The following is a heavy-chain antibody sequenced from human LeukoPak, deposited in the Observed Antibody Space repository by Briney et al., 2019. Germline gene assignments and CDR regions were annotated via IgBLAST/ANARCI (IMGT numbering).Heavy chain of an antibody. CDR2: ISRSQTYT. V-gene: IGHV3-21*01. CDR3: ARAQVGYNWFDP. J-gene: IGHJ5*01. D-gene: IGHD1-26*01. CDR1: GFSVSEYT. Sequence: GGSLRLSCAASGFSVSEYTLNWVRQAPGKGLEWLSSISRSQTYTYYAESIKGRFTISKDHAKNSLYLQMNSLRGEDTGVYYCARAQVGYNWFDPWGQGTLVTVSS.